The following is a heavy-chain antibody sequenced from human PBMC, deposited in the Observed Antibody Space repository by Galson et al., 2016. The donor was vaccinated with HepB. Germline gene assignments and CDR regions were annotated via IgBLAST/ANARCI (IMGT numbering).Heavy chain of an antibody. Sequence: SLRLSCAASGFSFATSEMNWVRQAPGKGLEWVSSIYSDGRTYYADSVKGRFTISRDDAKNSLYVQMNSLRPEDTAVYYCARGWEEGWIQTSNWFDPWGQGTLVTVSS. CDR3: ARGWEEGWIQTSNWFDP. J-gene: IGHJ5*02. CDR1: GFSFATSE. CDR2: IYSDGRT. V-gene: IGHV3-48*03. D-gene: IGHD5-18*01.